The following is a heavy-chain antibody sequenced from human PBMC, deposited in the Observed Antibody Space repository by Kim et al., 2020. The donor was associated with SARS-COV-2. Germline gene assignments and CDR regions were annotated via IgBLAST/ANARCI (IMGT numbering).Heavy chain of an antibody. CDR3: ARAPIYSYGSFDY. D-gene: IGHD5-18*01. V-gene: IGHV3-33*01. CDR1: GFTFSSYG. Sequence: GGSLRLSCAASGFTFSSYGMHWVRQAPGKGLEWVAVIWYDGSNKYYADSVKGRFTISRDNSKNTLYLQMNSLRAEDTAVYYCARAPIYSYGSFDYWGQGTLVTVSS. CDR2: IWYDGSNK. J-gene: IGHJ4*02.